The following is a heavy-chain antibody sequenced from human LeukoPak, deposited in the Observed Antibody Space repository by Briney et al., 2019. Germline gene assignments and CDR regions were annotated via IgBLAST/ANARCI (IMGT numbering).Heavy chain of an antibody. J-gene: IGHJ4*02. CDR1: GFTFSSYS. CDR3: ARDQAVAGTFGVNDY. CDR2: ISSSSSYI. D-gene: IGHD6-19*01. V-gene: IGHV3-21*01. Sequence: GGSLRLSCAASGFTFSSYSMNWVRQAPGKGLEWVSSISSSSSYIYYADSVKGRFTISRDNAKNPLYLQMNSLRAEDTAVYYCARDQAVAGTFGVNDYWGQGTLVTVSS.